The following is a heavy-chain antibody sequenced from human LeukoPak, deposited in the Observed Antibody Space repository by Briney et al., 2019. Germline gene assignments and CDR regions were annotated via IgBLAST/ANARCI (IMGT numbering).Heavy chain of an antibody. V-gene: IGHV4-4*07. CDR1: GGSIRSYY. CDR2: IYSSGNT. Sequence: PSETLSLTCTVSGGSIRSYYGTWIRRPAGKGREGMGRIYSSGNTNYNPTLKRRVTMSVDTSKSQLSLKLNSVSAADTAVYYCVRGHQGSTPHDAFDVWGQGTMVTVSS. CDR3: VRGHQGSTPHDAFDV. J-gene: IGHJ3*01.